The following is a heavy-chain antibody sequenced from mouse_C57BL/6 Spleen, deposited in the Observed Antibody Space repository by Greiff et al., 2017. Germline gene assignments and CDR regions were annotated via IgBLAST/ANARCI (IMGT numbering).Heavy chain of an antibody. CDR3: ARFPGSLYYFDY. CDR1: GYTFTSYT. D-gene: IGHD1-1*01. J-gene: IGHJ2*01. CDR2: INPSSGYT. Sequence: LQESGAELARPGASVKMSCKASGYTFTSYTMHWVKQRPGQGLEWIGYINPSSGYTKYNQKFKDKATLTADKSSSTAYMQLSSLTSEYSAVYYCARFPGSLYYFDYWGQGTTLTVSS. V-gene: IGHV1-4*01.